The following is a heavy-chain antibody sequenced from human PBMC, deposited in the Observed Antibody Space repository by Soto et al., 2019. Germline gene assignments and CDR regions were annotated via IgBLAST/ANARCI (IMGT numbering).Heavy chain of an antibody. J-gene: IGHJ3*02. CDR3: AHTLYGSGSYYSGVDAFDI. CDR2: IYWDDDK. D-gene: IGHD3-10*01. Sequence: QITLKESGPTLVKPTQTLTLTCTFSGFSLSTSGVGVGWIRQPPGKALEWLALIYWDDDKRCSPSLKSRLTITKDTSKNQVVLTMTNMDPVDTATYYCAHTLYGSGSYYSGVDAFDIWGQGTMVTVSS. V-gene: IGHV2-5*02. CDR1: GFSLSTSGVG.